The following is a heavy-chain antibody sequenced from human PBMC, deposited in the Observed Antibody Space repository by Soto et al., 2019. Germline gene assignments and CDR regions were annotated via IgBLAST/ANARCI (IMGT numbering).Heavy chain of an antibody. J-gene: IGHJ5*02. CDR3: ARGGPSFPEQNCSDP. CDR2: MNPNSGNT. Sequence: DSVRVSCKASGYTFTSYDINWVRQATGQGLEWMGWMNPNSGNTGYAQKFQGRVTMTRNTSISTAYMELSSLRSEDTAVYYCARGGPSFPEQNCSDPSGPGPLVTVFS. V-gene: IGHV1-8*01. CDR1: GYTFTSYD.